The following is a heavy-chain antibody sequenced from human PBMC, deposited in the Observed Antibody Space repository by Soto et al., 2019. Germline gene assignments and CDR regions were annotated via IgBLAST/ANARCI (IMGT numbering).Heavy chain of an antibody. Sequence: PGGSLRLSCAASGFTFNTYVISWVRQAPWKGLEWVSEISGNSANTYYADSVKGRFTISRDNSKNTLYLQMNSLRADDTAVYYCAKKLGKVEGRTETLDYWGQGTLVTVS. D-gene: IGHD3-10*01. J-gene: IGHJ4*02. V-gene: IGHV3-23*01. CDR1: GFTFNTYV. CDR2: ISGNSANT. CDR3: AKKLGKVEGRTETLDY.